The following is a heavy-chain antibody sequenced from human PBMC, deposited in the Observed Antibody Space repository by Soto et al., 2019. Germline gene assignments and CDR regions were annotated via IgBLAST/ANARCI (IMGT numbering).Heavy chain of an antibody. V-gene: IGHV3-7*03. D-gene: IGHD1-26*01. CDR3: AKNQGVELVPLATVDWFDP. CDR2: IKQDGSEK. J-gene: IGHJ5*02. Sequence: PGLSHSLPCAASGCTFSSYWVSWVRQAPGKGLEWVANIKQDGSEKYDVDSVKGRFTISRDNSKSTVYLELNNLSAEDTAVYHCAKNQGVELVPLATVDWFDPWGQGSVVTVSS. CDR1: GCTFSSYW.